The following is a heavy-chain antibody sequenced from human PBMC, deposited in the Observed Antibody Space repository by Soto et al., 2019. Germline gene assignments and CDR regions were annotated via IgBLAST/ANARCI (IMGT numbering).Heavy chain of an antibody. CDR1: GYTFTGYY. J-gene: IGHJ4*02. V-gene: IGHV1-2*04. Sequence: QVQLVQSGAEVKKPGASVKVSCKASGYTFTGYYMHWVRQAPGQGLEWMGWINPNSGGTNYAQKFQGWFTMPRDTYISTAYMELSRLRSDDTAVYYCARVRNYDSSGYFDYWGQGTLVTVSS. CDR3: ARVRNYDSSGYFDY. CDR2: INPNSGGT. D-gene: IGHD3-22*01.